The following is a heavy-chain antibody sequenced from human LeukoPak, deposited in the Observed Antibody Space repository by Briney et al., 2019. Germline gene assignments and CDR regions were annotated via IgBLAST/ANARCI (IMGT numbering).Heavy chain of an antibody. CDR1: GGSFSNHC. Sequence: SETLSLTCAVYGGSFSNHCWIWIRQPPGKGLEWIGEINDSGSTSYNPSLKSRVTISVDTSENQFSLKLSSVSAADTAVYYCAKRDDSSAYYFYYYYGMDVWGQGTTVTVSS. CDR2: INDSGST. V-gene: IGHV4-34*01. J-gene: IGHJ6*02. D-gene: IGHD3-22*01. CDR3: AKRDDSSAYYFYYYYGMDV.